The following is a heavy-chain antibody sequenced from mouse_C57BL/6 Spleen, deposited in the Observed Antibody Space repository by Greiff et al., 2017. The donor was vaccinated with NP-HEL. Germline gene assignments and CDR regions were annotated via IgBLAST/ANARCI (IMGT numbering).Heavy chain of an antibody. V-gene: IGHV5-17*01. CDR3: ARAPYYSNYWYFDV. CDR1: GFTFSDYG. Sequence: VQLKESGGGLVKPGGSLKLSCAASGFTFSDYGMHWVRQAPEKGLEWVAYISSGSSTIYYADTVKGRFTISRDNAKNTLFLQMTSLRSEDTAMYYCARAPYYSNYWYFDVWGTGTTVTVSS. D-gene: IGHD2-5*01. J-gene: IGHJ1*03. CDR2: ISSGSSTI.